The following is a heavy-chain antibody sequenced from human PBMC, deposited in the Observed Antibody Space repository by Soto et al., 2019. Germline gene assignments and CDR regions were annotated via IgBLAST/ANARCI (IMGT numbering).Heavy chain of an antibody. CDR2: ISGNGGTT. D-gene: IGHD6-19*01. V-gene: IGHV3-23*01. CDR1: GFTYSTYA. CDR3: AKGGGGSGWSDAFDI. Sequence: EVQLLESGGGLVQPGGSLRLSCTTSGFTYSTYAMSWVRQAPGKGLEWVSVISGNGGTTYYADSVKGQFTISRDNSKRTLYLQMNSLRAGDTAIFFCAKGGGGSGWSDAFDIWGQGTMVTVSS. J-gene: IGHJ3*02.